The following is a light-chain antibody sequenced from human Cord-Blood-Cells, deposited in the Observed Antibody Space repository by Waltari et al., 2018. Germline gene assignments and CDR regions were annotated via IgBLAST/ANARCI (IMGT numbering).Light chain of an antibody. CDR2: DVS. Sequence: QSALTQPASVSGSPGQSITISCTGTSSDVGGYNYVSWYQQHPGKAPKLMIYDVSNRPSWVSNRLSGSKSGNTASLTISGLQAEDEADYYCSSYTSISTLVFGTGTKVTVL. V-gene: IGLV2-14*01. J-gene: IGLJ1*01. CDR3: SSYTSISTLV. CDR1: SSDVGGYNY.